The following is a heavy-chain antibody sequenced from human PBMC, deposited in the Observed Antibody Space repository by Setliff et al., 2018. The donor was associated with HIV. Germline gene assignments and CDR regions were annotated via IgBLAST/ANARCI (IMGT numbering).Heavy chain of an antibody. Sequence: GGSLRLSCAATGFTFSSYVLHWVRQAPGKGLEWVAVMSTGGDIKIYADSGRGRFTISRDNSKSAVYLQMNSLRPEDTALYYCARDSEPGTRVAGTTGLDYWGQGSLVTVSS. CDR1: GFTFSSYV. CDR3: ARDSEPGTRVAGTTGLDY. D-gene: IGHD6-19*01. CDR2: MSTGGDIK. V-gene: IGHV3-30-3*01. J-gene: IGHJ4*02.